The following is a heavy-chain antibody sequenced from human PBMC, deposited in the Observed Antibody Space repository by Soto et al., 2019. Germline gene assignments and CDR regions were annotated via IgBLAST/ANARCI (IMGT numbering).Heavy chain of an antibody. CDR3: ARIRGYFFDSSVPRAFDI. Sequence: QVTLKESGPVLVKPTETLTLTCTVSGFSLSNTRMGVSWIRQPPGKALEWLAHIFSDDEKSYSTSLKSRLTISKDTSKSQVVLTMTNMDPVDTAKYYWARIRGYFFDSSVPRAFDIWGHGTMVTVSS. CDR1: GFSLSNTRMG. V-gene: IGHV2-26*01. D-gene: IGHD3-22*01. CDR2: IFSDDEK. J-gene: IGHJ3*02.